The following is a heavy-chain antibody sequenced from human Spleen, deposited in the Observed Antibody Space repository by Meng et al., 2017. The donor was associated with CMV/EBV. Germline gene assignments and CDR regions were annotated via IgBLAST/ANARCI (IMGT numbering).Heavy chain of an antibody. V-gene: IGHV3-23*01. CDR2: ISGSGGST. J-gene: IGHJ6*02. CDR1: GFTFSSYA. D-gene: IGHD3-3*01. CDR3: AKGGLDDFWSGRYGMDV. Sequence: GGSLRLSCAASGFTFSSYAMHWVRQAPGKGLEWVSAISGSGGSTYYADSVKGRFTISRDNSKNTLYLQMNSLRAEDTAVYYCAKGGLDDFWSGRYGMDVWGQGTTVTVSS.